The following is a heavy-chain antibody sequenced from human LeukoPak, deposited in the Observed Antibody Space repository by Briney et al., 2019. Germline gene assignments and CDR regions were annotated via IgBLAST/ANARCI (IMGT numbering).Heavy chain of an antibody. CDR2: IKSDGST. D-gene: IGHD3-22*01. CDR3: ARAPSEIGGYYPEYFRH. CDR1: GFTFSSYW. Sequence: GGSLRLSCAASGFTFSSYWMHWVRQAPEKGLVWVSRIKSDGSTNYADSVKGRFTISRDNAKNTLSLQMNGLRAEDTGVYYCARAPSEIGGYYPEYFRHWGQGTLVTVSS. J-gene: IGHJ1*01. V-gene: IGHV3-74*01.